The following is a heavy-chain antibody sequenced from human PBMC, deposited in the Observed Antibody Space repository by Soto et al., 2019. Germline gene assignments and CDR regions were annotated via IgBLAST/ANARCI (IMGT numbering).Heavy chain of an antibody. V-gene: IGHV5-10-1*01. CDR1: GYSFTSYW. CDR2: IDPSDSYT. CDR3: ARLPGFGRRVNYYYYGMDV. Sequence: PGESLKISCKGSGYSFTSYWISWVRQMPGKGLEWMGRIDPSDSYTDYSPSFQGHVTISADKSISTAYLQWSSLKASDTAMYYCARLPGFGRRVNYYYYGMDVWGQGTTVTVSS. J-gene: IGHJ6*02. D-gene: IGHD3-10*01.